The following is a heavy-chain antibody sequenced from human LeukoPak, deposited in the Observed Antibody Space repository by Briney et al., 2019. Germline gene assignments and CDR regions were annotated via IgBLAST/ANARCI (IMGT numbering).Heavy chain of an antibody. CDR2: IYPGDSDT. V-gene: IGHV5-51*01. D-gene: IGHD6-25*01. J-gene: IGHJ4*02. Sequence: GESLKISCKASGYRFSEFWIAWVRLTPGKGLEWMGIIYPGDSDTRYSPSFQGQVTISADKSISTAYLQWSSLKASDTAMYYCARHLAFSSAGDYWGQGTLVTVSS. CDR3: ARHLAFSSAGDY. CDR1: GYRFSEFW.